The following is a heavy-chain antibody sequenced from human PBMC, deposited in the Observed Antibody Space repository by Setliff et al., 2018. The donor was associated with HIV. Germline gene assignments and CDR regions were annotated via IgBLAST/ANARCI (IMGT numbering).Heavy chain of an antibody. D-gene: IGHD1-1*01. CDR3: ARTARGYTTIWYRNGLTYYNYMDV. CDR2: IYYSGST. J-gene: IGHJ6*03. CDR1: GGSISSSSYY. Sequence: SETLSLTCTVSGGSISSSSYYWGWIRQPPGKGLEWIGSIYYSGSTNYNPSLKSRVTTSVDTSKNQFSLKLSSVTAADTAVYYCARTARGYTTIWYRNGLTYYNYMDVWGKGTKVTVSS. V-gene: IGHV4-39*07.